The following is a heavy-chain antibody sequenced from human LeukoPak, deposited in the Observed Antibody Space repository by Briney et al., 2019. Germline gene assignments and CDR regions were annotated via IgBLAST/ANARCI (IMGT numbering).Heavy chain of an antibody. CDR2: ISAYNGNT. J-gene: IGHJ4*02. Sequence: GASVKVSCKASGYTFTGYYMHWVRQAPGQGLEWMGWISAYNGNTNYAQKLQGRVTMTTDTSTSTAYMELRSLRSDDTAVYYCARDLGSSSWDWGRGESYYFDYWGQGTLVTVSS. D-gene: IGHD6-13*01. V-gene: IGHV1-18*04. CDR3: ARDLGSSSWDWGRGESYYFDY. CDR1: GYTFTGYY.